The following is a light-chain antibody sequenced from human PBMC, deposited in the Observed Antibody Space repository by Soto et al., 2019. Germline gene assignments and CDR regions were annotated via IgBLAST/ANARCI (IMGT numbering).Light chain of an antibody. CDR2: DTS. V-gene: IGKV3-20*01. CDR1: QSVGGSS. CDR3: QQYHNSPRT. J-gene: IGKJ1*01. Sequence: EIVLTQSPATLSLSPGERATLSCRASQSVGGSSLAWYQQRPGQAPRLLIYDTSNRATGIPDRFSGSGSGTDFTLTISRLEPEGFAVYYCQQYHNSPRTFGQGTKVDI.